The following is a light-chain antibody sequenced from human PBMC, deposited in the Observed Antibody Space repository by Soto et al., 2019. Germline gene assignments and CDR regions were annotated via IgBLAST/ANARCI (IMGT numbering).Light chain of an antibody. CDR2: DAS. CDR3: QQYNSYSWT. Sequence: DDQVTISVATVSLKVGDRVTITCRASQSISSWLAWYQQKPGKAPKLLIYDASSLESGVPSRFSGSGSGTEFTLTISSLQPDDFAPYYCQQYNSYSWTFGQGTKVDI. V-gene: IGKV1-5*01. J-gene: IGKJ1*01. CDR1: QSISSW.